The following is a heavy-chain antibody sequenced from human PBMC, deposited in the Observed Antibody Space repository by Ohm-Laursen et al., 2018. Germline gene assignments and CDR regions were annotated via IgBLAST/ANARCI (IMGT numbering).Heavy chain of an antibody. CDR3: ARLYCGGDCYLFDY. CDR1: GGSISSYY. V-gene: IGHV4-59*01. Sequence: TLSLTCTVSGGSISSYYWSWIRQPPGKGLEWIGYIYYSGSTNYNPSLKSRVTISVDTSKNQFSLKLSSVTAADTAVYYCARLYCGGDCYLFDYWGQGTLVTVSS. D-gene: IGHD2-21*02. CDR2: IYYSGST. J-gene: IGHJ4*02.